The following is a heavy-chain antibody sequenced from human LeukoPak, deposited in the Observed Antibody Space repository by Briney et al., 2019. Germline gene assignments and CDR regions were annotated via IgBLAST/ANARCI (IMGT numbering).Heavy chain of an antibody. V-gene: IGHV1-46*01. CDR1: GYTFTSYY. D-gene: IGHD6-19*01. CDR3: ARDKVAVAGTESYDY. Sequence: ASVKVSCKASGYTFTSYYMHWVRQAPEQGLEWMGIINPSGGSTSYAQKFQGRVTMTRDTSTSTVYMELSSLRSEDTAVYYCARDKVAVAGTESYDYWGQGALVTVSS. J-gene: IGHJ4*02. CDR2: INPSGGST.